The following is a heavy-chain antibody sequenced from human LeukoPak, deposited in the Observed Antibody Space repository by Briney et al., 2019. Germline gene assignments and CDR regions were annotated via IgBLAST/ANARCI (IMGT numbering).Heavy chain of an antibody. Sequence: GGSLRLSCAAPGFTFSSYAMSWVRQAPGKGLEWVSAISGSGGSTYYADSVKGRFTISRDNSKNTLYLQMNSLRAEDTAVYYCVKSLMEPPQWLVLSHFDYWGQGTLVTVSS. CDR3: VKSLMEPPQWLVLSHFDY. D-gene: IGHD6-19*01. CDR2: ISGSGGST. CDR1: GFTFSSYA. V-gene: IGHV3-23*01. J-gene: IGHJ4*02.